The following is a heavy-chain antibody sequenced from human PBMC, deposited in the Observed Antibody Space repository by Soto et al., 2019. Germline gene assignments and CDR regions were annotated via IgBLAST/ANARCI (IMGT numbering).Heavy chain of an antibody. D-gene: IGHD2-15*01. CDR1: GGSISSGGYY. J-gene: IGHJ4*02. CDR3: ASGYSGDYSDY. CDR2: IYYSGST. V-gene: IGHV4-31*03. Sequence: SETLSLTCTVSGGSISSGGYYWSWIRQHPGKGLEWIGYIYYSGSTYYNPSLKSRVTISVDTSKNQFSLKLSSVTAADTAVYYRASGYSGDYSDYWGQGTLVTVSS.